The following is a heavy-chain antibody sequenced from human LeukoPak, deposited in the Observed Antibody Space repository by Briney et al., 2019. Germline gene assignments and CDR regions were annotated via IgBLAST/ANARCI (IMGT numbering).Heavy chain of an antibody. J-gene: IGHJ3*02. CDR1: GGSISSYY. Sequence: SETLSLTCTVSGGSISSYYWSWIRQPPGKGLEWIGYIYYSGSTNYNPSLKSRVTISVDTSKNQFSLKLSSVTAADTAVYYCARFYDSSGYYLTGLAFDIWGKGTMVTASS. V-gene: IGHV4-59*08. CDR2: IYYSGST. CDR3: ARFYDSSGYYLTGLAFDI. D-gene: IGHD3-22*01.